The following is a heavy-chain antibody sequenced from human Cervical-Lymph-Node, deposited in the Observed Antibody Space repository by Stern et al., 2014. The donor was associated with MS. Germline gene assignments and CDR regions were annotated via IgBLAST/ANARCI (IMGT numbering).Heavy chain of an antibody. J-gene: IGHJ5*02. CDR2: IYYSGST. Sequence: VQLVQSGPGLVKPSQTLSLTCTVSGGSISSGDYYWSWIRQPPGKGLEWIGYIYYSGSTYYNPSLKSRVTISVDTSKNQFSLKLSSVTAADTAVYYCARGSSHCSSTSCYPTNWFDPWGQGTLVTVSS. CDR1: GGSISSGDYY. D-gene: IGHD2-2*01. CDR3: ARGSSHCSSTSCYPTNWFDP. V-gene: IGHV4-30-4*01.